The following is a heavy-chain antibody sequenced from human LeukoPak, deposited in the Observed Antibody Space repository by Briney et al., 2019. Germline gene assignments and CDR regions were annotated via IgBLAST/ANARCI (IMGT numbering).Heavy chain of an antibody. CDR1: GGSISSSGYY. CDR3: ARHEYSGSYYGLSWFDP. J-gene: IGHJ5*02. Sequence: SETLSLTCTVSGGSISSSGYYWGWIRQPPGKGLEWIASIYYSGSTYYDPSLKSRVTISVDTSKNQLSLRLSSLTAADTAVYYCARHEYSGSYYGLSWFDPWGQGTLVTVSS. D-gene: IGHD1-26*01. CDR2: IYYSGST. V-gene: IGHV4-39*01.